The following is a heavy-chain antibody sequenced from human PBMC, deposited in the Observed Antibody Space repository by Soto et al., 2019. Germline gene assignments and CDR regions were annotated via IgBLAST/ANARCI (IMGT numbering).Heavy chain of an antibody. D-gene: IGHD3-10*01. CDR1: GYTFTSYG. J-gene: IGHJ6*02. CDR2: ISAYNGNT. Sequence: QVQLVQSGAEVKKPGASVKVSCKASGYTFTSYGISWVRQAPGQGLEWMGRISAYNGNTNYAQKLQGRVTMTTNTSTSTAYMELRSLRSDDTSVYYCASMVRGATRGASDGMDVWGQGTTVTVSS. CDR3: ASMVRGATRGASDGMDV. V-gene: IGHV1-18*01.